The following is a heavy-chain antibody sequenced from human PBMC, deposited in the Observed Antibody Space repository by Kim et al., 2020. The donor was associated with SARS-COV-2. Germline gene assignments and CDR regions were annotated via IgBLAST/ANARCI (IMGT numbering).Heavy chain of an antibody. CDR2: IATASNNI. CDR1: GFTFSSYT. D-gene: IGHD2-21*02. J-gene: IGHJ4*02. CDR3: ARGYGGGTAHYDY. V-gene: IGHV3-48*02. Sequence: GGSLRLSCVASGFTFSSYTMNWVRQAPGKGLEWVAYIATASNNIFYADSVRGRFTISRDNTKNTLFLQMNSLGDDDTAIYYCARGYGGGTAHYDYWGLG.